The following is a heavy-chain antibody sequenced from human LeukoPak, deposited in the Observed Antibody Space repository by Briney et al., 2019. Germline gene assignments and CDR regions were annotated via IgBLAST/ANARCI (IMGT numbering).Heavy chain of an antibody. D-gene: IGHD5-24*01. J-gene: IGHJ4*02. CDR2: IIPVFGTA. CDR1: GGTFSSYA. V-gene: IGHV1-69*01. CDR3: ARAPRGDGYNFDY. Sequence: SVKVSCKASGGTFSSYAISWVRQAPGQGLEWMGGIIPVFGTANYAQKFQGRVTITADESTSTAYMELSSLRSEDTAVYYCARAPRGDGYNFDYWGQGTLVTVSS.